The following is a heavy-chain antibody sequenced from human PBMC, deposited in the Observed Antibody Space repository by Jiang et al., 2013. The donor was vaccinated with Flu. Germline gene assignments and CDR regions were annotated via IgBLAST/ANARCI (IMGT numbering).Heavy chain of an antibody. J-gene: IGHJ4*02. CDR2: TYYRSKWYN. V-gene: IGHV6-1*01. Sequence: RTYYRSKWYNDYAVSVKSRITIDPDTSKNQFSLQLNSVTPEDTAVYYCARDSQLWSFDYWGQGTLVTVSS. CDR3: ARDSQLWSFDY. D-gene: IGHD5-18*01.